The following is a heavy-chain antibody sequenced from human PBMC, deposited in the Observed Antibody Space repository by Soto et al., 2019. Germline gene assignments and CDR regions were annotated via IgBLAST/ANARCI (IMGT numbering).Heavy chain of an antibody. CDR2: IYSIGKA. D-gene: IGHD3-9*01. J-gene: IGHJ4*02. CDR1: GGAITSGGYF. CDR3: ARTNRGFVAGYSFDY. V-gene: IGHV4-31*03. Sequence: QVQLQESGPGLVEPSQTLSLTCTVSGGAITSGGYFWSWIRQHPGKGLEWIGYIYSIGKAYYTQSLNSRITISLDTSANQLSLTLTSVTAADTAIYYCARTNRGFVAGYSFDYWGQGARVTVSS.